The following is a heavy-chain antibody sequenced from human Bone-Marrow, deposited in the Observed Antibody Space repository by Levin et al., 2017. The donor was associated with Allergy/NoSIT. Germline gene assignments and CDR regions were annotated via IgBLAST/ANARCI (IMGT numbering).Heavy chain of an antibody. V-gene: IGHV3-33*01. CDR2: IWLDGRSQ. CDR1: GFTFRGYG. D-gene: IGHD1-26*01. Sequence: GESLKISCAASGFTFRGYGFHWVRQAPGKGLEWVAVIWLDGRSQHYADSVKGRFTISRDNSQNTLWLQMNSLRAEDTAIYYCAGDIGQPDSYDYYFYGMDVWGQGTTVTVSS. CDR3: AGDIGQPDSYDYYFYGMDV. J-gene: IGHJ6*02.